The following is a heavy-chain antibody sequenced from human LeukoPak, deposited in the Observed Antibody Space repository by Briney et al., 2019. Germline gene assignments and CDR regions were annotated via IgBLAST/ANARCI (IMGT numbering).Heavy chain of an antibody. D-gene: IGHD3-10*01. V-gene: IGHV1-18*01. CDR3: ARGGSGSVSAFDI. CDR2: ISGYNDNT. J-gene: IGHJ3*02. CDR1: GYTFSSYG. Sequence: VASVKVSCKASGYTFSSYGITWVRQAPGQGLEWMGWISGYNDNTNYAQKLQSRVTMTTDTSTSTAYMELRSLRSDDTAVYYCARGGSGSVSAFDIWGQGTMVTVSS.